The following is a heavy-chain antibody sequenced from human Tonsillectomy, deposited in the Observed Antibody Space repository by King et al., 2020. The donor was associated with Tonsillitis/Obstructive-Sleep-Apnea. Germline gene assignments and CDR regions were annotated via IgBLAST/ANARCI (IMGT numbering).Heavy chain of an antibody. D-gene: IGHD3-9*01. CDR2: INHSGST. CDR3: ARGDLLTGHYASTDFDY. J-gene: IGHJ4*02. Sequence: VQLQQWGAGLLKPSETLSLTCAVYGGSFSAYYWSWIRQPPGKGLEWIGEINHSGSTKYNPSLKSRVIISLDTSKNQFSLKLSSVTAADTAVYYCARGDLLTGHYASTDFDYWGQGTLVTVSA. CDR1: GGSFSAYY. V-gene: IGHV4-34*01.